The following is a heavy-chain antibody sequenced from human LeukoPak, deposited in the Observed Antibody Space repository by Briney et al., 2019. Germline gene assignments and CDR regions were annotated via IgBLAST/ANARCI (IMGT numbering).Heavy chain of an antibody. V-gene: IGHV3-23*01. D-gene: IGHD3-22*01. CDR1: GFIFSSSA. CDR3: AKDGLYYDGSEHVYYFDS. J-gene: IGHJ4*02. Sequence: GGSLRLSCAASGFIFSSSAMTWVRQGPGTGLEFVASIIYSGGATYYADSVKGRFTISRDNSKNTLYLQMNSLRAEDTALYYCAKDGLYYDGSEHVYYFDSWGQGTLVTVSS. CDR2: IIYSGGAT.